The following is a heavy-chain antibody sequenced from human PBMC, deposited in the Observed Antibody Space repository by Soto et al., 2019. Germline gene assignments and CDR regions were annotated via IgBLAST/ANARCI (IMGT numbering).Heavy chain of an antibody. Sequence: DSVQVSCKVSGYTLTELSMHWVRQAPGKGLEWMGGFDPEDGETIYAQKFQGRVTMTEDTSTDTAYMELSSLRSEDTAVYYCATAIGMKNGFDPWGQGTLVTVSS. D-gene: IGHD3-22*01. CDR1: GYTLTELS. CDR3: ATAIGMKNGFDP. V-gene: IGHV1-24*01. J-gene: IGHJ5*02. CDR2: FDPEDGET.